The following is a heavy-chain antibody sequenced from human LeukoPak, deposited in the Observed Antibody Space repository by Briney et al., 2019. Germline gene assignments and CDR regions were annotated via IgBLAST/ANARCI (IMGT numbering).Heavy chain of an antibody. CDR1: GYTFTSNY. CDR3: ARDRGGILYVWFDP. V-gene: IGHV1-2*02. Sequence: AASVKVSCKAFGYTFTSNYMHWVRQAPGQGPEWMGVISPSGGSTTYAQKFQGRVTMTRDTSISTAYMELSRLRSDDTAVYYCARDRGGILYVWFDPWGQGTLVTVSS. CDR2: ISPSGGST. D-gene: IGHD2-15*01. J-gene: IGHJ5*02.